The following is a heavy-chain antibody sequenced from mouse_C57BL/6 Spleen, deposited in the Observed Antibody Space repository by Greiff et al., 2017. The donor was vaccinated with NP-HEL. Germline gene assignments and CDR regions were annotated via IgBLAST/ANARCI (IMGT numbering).Heavy chain of an antibody. V-gene: IGHV1-82*01. Sequence: VQLQQSGPELVKPGASVKISCKASGYAFSSSWMNWVKQRPGKGLEWIGRIYPGDGDTNYNGKFKGKATLTADKSSSTAYMQLSSLTSEDSAVYFCARNSPNYFDYWGQGTTLTVSS. J-gene: IGHJ2*01. CDR3: ARNSPNYFDY. D-gene: IGHD5-2*01. CDR2: IYPGDGDT. CDR1: GYAFSSSW.